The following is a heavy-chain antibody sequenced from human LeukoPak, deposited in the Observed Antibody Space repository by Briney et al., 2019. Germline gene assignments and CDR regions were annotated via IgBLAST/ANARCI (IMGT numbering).Heavy chain of an antibody. CDR1: GFTFSSYG. V-gene: IGHV3-33*01. CDR2: IWYDGSNK. CDR3: ARERVTGYRGYCSGGSCLGLSDY. Sequence: GGSLRLSCAASGFTFSSYGMHWVRQAPGKGLEWVAVIWYDGSNKYYADSVKGRFTISRDNSKNTLYLQMNSLRAEDTAVYYCARERVTGYRGYCSGGSCLGLSDYWGQGTLVTVSS. J-gene: IGHJ4*02. D-gene: IGHD2-15*01.